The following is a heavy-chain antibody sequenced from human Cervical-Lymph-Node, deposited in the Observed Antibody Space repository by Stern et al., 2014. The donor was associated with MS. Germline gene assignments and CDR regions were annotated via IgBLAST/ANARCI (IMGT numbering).Heavy chain of an antibody. CDR3: ARGRWYGDY. CDR1: GASISSSH. V-gene: IGHV4-59*01. Sequence: VQLVESGPGLVKPSETLSLTCTVSGASISSSHWTWIRQTPGQGLEWIGNVYQSGSTNSKPSLKSRATIFVDTSKNQVSLKLTSVTAADTAVYYCARGRWYGDYWGQGTLVTVSS. J-gene: IGHJ4*02. D-gene: IGHD2-15*01. CDR2: VYQSGST.